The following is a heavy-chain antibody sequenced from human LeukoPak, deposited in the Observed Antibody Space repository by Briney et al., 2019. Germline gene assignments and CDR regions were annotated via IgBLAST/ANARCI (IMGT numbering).Heavy chain of an antibody. D-gene: IGHD3-16*01. CDR1: GYTFTNYY. J-gene: IGHJ4*02. CDR2: INPSRDIP. CDR3: ARGSHIRLWQSSSHWDF. Sequence: GASVKVSCKASGYTFTNYYLHWVRQAPGQGLEWMGIINPSRDIPTYAKRFQGRVTMTRDTSTSTLYLELRSLRSEDTAVYFCARGSHIRLWQSSSHWDFWGQGTLVTVSS. V-gene: IGHV1-46*01.